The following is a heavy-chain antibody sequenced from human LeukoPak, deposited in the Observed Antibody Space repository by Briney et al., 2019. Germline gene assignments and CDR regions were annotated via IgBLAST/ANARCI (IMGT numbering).Heavy chain of an antibody. J-gene: IGHJ3*02. CDR3: AKEPLRFLEWSFSAFDI. CDR1: GFTFSSYA. Sequence: GGSVRLSCAASGFTFSSYAMSWVRQAPGKGLEWVSAISGSGGSTYYADSVKGRFTISGDNSKNTLYLQMNSLRAEDTAVYYCAKEPLRFLEWSFSAFDIWGQGTMVTVSS. V-gene: IGHV3-23*01. CDR2: ISGSGGST. D-gene: IGHD3-3*01.